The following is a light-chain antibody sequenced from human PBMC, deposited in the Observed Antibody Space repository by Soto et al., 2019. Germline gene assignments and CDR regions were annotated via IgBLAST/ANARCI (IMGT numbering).Light chain of an antibody. CDR1: SSNIGAGYD. V-gene: IGLV1-40*01. CDR3: QSYDSSLRV. Sequence: QSVLTQPPSVSGAPGQRVTISCTGSSSNIGAGYDVHWYQQLPGTAPKLLIYGNSNRPSGVPDRFSGSKSGTSASLAITGLQAEDEADDYCQSYDSSLRVFGGGTKLPVL. CDR2: GNS. J-gene: IGLJ2*01.